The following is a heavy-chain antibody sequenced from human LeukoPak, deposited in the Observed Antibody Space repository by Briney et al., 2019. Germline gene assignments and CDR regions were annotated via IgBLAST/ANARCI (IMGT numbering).Heavy chain of an antibody. D-gene: IGHD3-10*01. J-gene: IGHJ4*02. CDR1: GFTFSSYS. V-gene: IGHV3-48*01. CDR3: ASQYYGSGSPFDY. Sequence: PGGSLRLSCAASGFTFSSYSMNWVRQAPGKGLEWVSYISSSSSTIYYADSVKGRFTISRDNAKNSLYLQMNSLRAEDTAVYYCASQYYGSGSPFDYWGQGTLVTVSS. CDR2: ISSSSSTI.